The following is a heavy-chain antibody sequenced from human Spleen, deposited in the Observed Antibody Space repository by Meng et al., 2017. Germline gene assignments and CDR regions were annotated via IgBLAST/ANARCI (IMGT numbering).Heavy chain of an antibody. V-gene: IGHV1-18*04. CDR3: ATRGNPYLDR. CDR2: INVYNGIT. Sequence: ASVKVSCKASGYTFTSYNMHWWRQAPGQGLEWMGWINVYNGITNYGRNFQGRVTLTTDTSTSTGYMELRSLTSDDTAVYYCATRGNPYLDRWGQGTLVTVSS. J-gene: IGHJ4*02. CDR1: GYTFTSYN.